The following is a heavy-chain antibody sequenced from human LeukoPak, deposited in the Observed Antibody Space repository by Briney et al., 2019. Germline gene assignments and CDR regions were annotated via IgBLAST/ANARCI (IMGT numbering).Heavy chain of an antibody. CDR3: ARDAPSYYDFWSGYWNYYYYMDV. CDR1: GFTFNSYW. Sequence: GGSLRLSCAASGFTFNSYWMNWVRQAPGKGLEWVANIKQDGSEKYYVDSVKGRFTISRDNAKNSLYLQMNSLRAEDTAVYYCARDAPSYYDFWSGYWNYYYYMDVWGKGTTVTVSS. CDR2: IKQDGSEK. J-gene: IGHJ6*03. D-gene: IGHD3-3*01. V-gene: IGHV3-7*01.